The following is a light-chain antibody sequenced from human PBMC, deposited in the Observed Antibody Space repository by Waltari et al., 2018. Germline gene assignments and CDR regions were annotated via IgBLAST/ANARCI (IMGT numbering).Light chain of an antibody. J-gene: IGKJ1*01. CDR1: QSVGRS. CDR2: GAS. CDR3: QHYEKLPVT. Sequence: EIVLTQSPGTLSLSPGERATLSCWASQSVGRSLAWYQQKRGQAPRLLIYGASTRATGIPDRFSGSGSGTDFSLTISRLEPEDFAVYYCQHYEKLPVTFGQGTKVEIK. V-gene: IGKV3-20*01.